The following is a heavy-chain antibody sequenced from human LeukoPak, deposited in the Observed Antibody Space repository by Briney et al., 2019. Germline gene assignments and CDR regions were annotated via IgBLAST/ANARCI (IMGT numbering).Heavy chain of an antibody. V-gene: IGHV1-8*01. D-gene: IGHD3-10*01. CDR2: MNPNSGNT. Sequence: GASVKVSCKASGYTFTSYDINWVRQATGQGLEWMGWMNPNSGNTGYAQKFQGRVTMTRNTSISTAYMELSSLRSEDTAVYYCARVITMVRGVPDAFDIWGQGTMVTVSS. CDR1: GYTFTSYD. J-gene: IGHJ3*02. CDR3: ARVITMVRGVPDAFDI.